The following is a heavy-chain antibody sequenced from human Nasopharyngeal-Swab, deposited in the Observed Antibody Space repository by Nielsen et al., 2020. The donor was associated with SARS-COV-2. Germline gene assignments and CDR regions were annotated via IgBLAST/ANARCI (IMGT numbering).Heavy chain of an antibody. Sequence: SVTVSCQASGGTFSRYAIRWVRPAPGQGLEWMGGIIPIFGTANYAQKFQGRVTITADESTSTAYMELSSLRSEDTAVYYCARDQGGNSVFSYYYYMDVWGKGTTVTVSS. D-gene: IGHD4-23*01. CDR3: ARDQGGNSVFSYYYYMDV. J-gene: IGHJ6*03. CDR1: GGTFSRYA. CDR2: IIPIFGTA. V-gene: IGHV1-69*13.